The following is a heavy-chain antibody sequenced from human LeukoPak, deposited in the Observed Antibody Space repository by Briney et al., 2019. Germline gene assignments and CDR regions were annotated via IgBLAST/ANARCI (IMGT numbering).Heavy chain of an antibody. Sequence: SVKVSCKASGGTFSSYAISWVRQAPGQGLEWMGGIIPIFGTANYAQKFQGRVTITTDESTSTAYMELSSLRSEDTAVYYCAIVYSSSPGEDYWGQGTLVTVSS. CDR1: GGTFSSYA. CDR3: AIVYSSSPGEDY. J-gene: IGHJ4*02. CDR2: IIPIFGTA. D-gene: IGHD6-6*01. V-gene: IGHV1-69*05.